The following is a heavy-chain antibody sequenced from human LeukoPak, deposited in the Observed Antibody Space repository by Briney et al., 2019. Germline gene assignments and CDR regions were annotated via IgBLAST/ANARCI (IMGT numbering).Heavy chain of an antibody. CDR1: GGSMSGHY. V-gene: IGHV4-4*07. CDR2: IYTSGST. J-gene: IGHJ4*02. Sequence: SETLSLTCTVSGGSMSGHYWSWVRQPPGQGLEWIGRIYTSGSTNYNPSLKSRVTMSVDTSKNQFSLKLSSVTAADTAVYYCARANCSGGSCSHFDYWGQGTLVTVSS. CDR3: ARANCSGGSCSHFDY. D-gene: IGHD2-15*01.